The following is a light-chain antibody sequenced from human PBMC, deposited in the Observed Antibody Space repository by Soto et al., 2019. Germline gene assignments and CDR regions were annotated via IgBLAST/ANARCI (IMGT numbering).Light chain of an antibody. CDR2: AAS. CDR3: QHADSFPLIT. J-gene: IGKJ5*01. V-gene: IGKV1-12*01. CDR1: EDISTW. Sequence: DIQMTQSPSSVSASVGDRVTITCRSSEDISTWLAWYQQNPGKAPKLLIYAASSLQSGVPSRFSGSGSGTDFTLTISSLQPEDFATYYCQHADSFPLITFGQGTRLDIK.